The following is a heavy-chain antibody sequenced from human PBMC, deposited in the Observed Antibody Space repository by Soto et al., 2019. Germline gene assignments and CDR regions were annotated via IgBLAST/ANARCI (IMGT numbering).Heavy chain of an antibody. Sequence: SETLSLTCTVSGGSISSGDYYWSWIRQPPGKGLEWIGYIYYTGSTYYNPSLKSRVTISVDTSKNQFSLKLSSVTAADTAVYYCARDASSPKYYYYGMDVWGQGTTVTVSS. V-gene: IGHV4-30-4*01. CDR1: GGSISSGDYY. CDR3: ARDASSPKYYYYGMDV. J-gene: IGHJ6*02. CDR2: IYYTGST.